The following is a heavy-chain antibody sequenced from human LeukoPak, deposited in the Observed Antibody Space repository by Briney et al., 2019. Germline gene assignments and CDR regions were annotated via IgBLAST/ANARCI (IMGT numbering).Heavy chain of an antibody. J-gene: IGHJ1*01. Sequence: GGSLRLSCTASGFTFSTYTMNWVRQSPGKGLEWVSSISGGSNYIYYGDSVKGRFTISRDDAKNSLYLQMNSLRAEDTAVYYCARDFGDSSEFFQHWGQGTLVTVSS. D-gene: IGHD6-13*01. CDR1: GFTFSTYT. V-gene: IGHV3-21*01. CDR3: ARDFGDSSEFFQH. CDR2: ISGGSNYI.